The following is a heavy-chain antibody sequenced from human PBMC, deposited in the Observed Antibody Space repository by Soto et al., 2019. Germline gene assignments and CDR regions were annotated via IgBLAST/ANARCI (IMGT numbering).Heavy chain of an antibody. CDR3: PRVCFLVY. Sequence: GGSLRLSCAASEFTFSSYAMNWVRQAPGKGLEWVADISGGGGRTYYADSVKGRFTISRDNSKNTLYLQMNSLRGEDTAVYYCPRVCFLVYWGQGTLVTVS. V-gene: IGHV3-23*01. CDR1: EFTFSSYA. J-gene: IGHJ4*02. CDR2: ISGGGGRT.